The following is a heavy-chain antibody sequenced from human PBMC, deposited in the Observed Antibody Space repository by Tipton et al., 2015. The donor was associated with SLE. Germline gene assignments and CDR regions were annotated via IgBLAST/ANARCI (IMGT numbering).Heavy chain of an antibody. CDR1: DFSISSSSYT. D-gene: IGHD4-17*01. V-gene: IGHV4-39*01. CDR3: ARLPTGFPNWFDP. J-gene: IGHJ5*02. CDR2: IHYSGTT. Sequence: LRLSCTVSDFSISSSSYTWGWIRQPPGKGLEWIGTIHYSGTTYYNPSLRSRVTISVDTSKNQFSLKLSSVTAADTAVYYCARLPTGFPNWFDPWGQGTLVTVSS.